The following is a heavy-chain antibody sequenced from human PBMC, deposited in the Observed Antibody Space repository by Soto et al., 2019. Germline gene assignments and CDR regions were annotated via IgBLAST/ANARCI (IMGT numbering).Heavy chain of an antibody. D-gene: IGHD2-2*01. CDR2: TSAYNGNT. V-gene: IGHV1-18*04. J-gene: IGHJ6*02. CDR1: GYTFTSYG. CDR3: ARVVVVPAADYYYYGMDV. Sequence: ASVKVSCKASGYTFTSYGISWVRQAPGQGLEWMGWTSAYNGNTNYAQKLQGRATMTTDTSTSTAYMELRSLRSNGTAVYYCARVVVVPAADYYYYGMDVWGQGTTVTVSS.